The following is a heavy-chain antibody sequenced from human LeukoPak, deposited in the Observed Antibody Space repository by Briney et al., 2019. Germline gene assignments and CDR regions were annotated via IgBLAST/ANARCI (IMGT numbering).Heavy chain of an antibody. CDR3: ARGVDYYGV. Sequence: PSETLSLTCTVSGGSISSSSYYWGWIRQPPGKGLEWIGSIYYSGSTYYNPSLKSRVTISVDTSKNQFSLKLSSVTAADTDVYYCARGVDYYGVWGQGTLVTVSS. J-gene: IGHJ4*02. V-gene: IGHV4-39*07. D-gene: IGHD3-10*01. CDR2: IYYSGST. CDR1: GGSISSSSYY.